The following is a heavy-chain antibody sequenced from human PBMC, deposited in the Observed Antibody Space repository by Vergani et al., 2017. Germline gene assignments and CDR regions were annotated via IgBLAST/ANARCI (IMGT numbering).Heavy chain of an antibody. J-gene: IGHJ5*02. V-gene: IGHV1-69*11. CDR1: GGTLSRIG. CDR3: ATVPHSFEIEAYDSSRNWFDP. D-gene: IGHD3-22*01. Sequence: QVQLVQSGAEVKKPGSSVKVSCKTSGGTLSRIGISWVRQGPGEGPEWMGRINPIVGRRKHAQKFQGRVTITADESTRTDYMELSSLRSEDTAVYYCATVPHSFEIEAYDSSRNWFDPWGQGTLVTVSS. CDR2: INPIVGRR.